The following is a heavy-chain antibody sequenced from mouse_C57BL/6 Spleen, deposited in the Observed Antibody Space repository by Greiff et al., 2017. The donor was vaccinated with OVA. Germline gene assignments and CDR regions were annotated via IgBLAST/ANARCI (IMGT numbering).Heavy chain of an antibody. D-gene: IGHD6-5*01. CDR1: GYTFTSYG. V-gene: IGHV1-81*01. CDR3: ARRIDYAPDY. J-gene: IGHJ2*01. Sequence: LVESGAELARPGASVKLSCKASGYTFTSYGISWVKQRTGQGLEWIGEIYPRSGNTYYNEKFKGKATLTADKSSSTAYMELRSLTSEDSAVYFCARRIDYAPDYWGQGTTLTVSS. CDR2: IYPRSGNT.